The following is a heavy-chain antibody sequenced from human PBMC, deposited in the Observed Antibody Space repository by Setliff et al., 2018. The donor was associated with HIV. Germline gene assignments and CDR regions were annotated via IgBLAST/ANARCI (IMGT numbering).Heavy chain of an antibody. D-gene: IGHD6-19*01. Sequence: ASVKVSCKASGGTFSSYAISWVRQATGQGLVWMGWINADNGNTNYAQTFQGRVTMTTDTSTATAFMGLRSLRSDDTAVYYCARDPSNTSGWLPYYDYWGQGTLVTVSS. CDR1: GGTFSSYA. J-gene: IGHJ4*02. V-gene: IGHV1-18*01. CDR3: ARDPSNTSGWLPYYDY. CDR2: INADNGNT.